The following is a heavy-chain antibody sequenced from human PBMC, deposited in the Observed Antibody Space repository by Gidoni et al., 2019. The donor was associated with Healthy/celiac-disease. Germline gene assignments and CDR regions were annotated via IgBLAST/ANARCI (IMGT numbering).Heavy chain of an antibody. CDR2: IYPGDSDT. CDR1: GYSFTSYW. J-gene: IGHJ4*02. Sequence: VQLVQSGAEGKKHGESLTLPCMGSGYSFTSYWIGWVRQMPGKGLEWMGIIYPGDSDTRYSPAFQGQVAISADKSIITAYRQWSSLTASDTAMYYCARWDDKQLAFDYWGQGTLVTVSS. CDR3: ARWDDKQLAFDY. D-gene: IGHD6-6*01. V-gene: IGHV5-51*01.